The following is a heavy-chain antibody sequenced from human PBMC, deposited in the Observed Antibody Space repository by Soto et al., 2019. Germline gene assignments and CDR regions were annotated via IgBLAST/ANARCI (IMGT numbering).Heavy chain of an antibody. V-gene: IGHV1-3*01. J-gene: IGHJ4*02. CDR1: GYTFTSYA. Sequence: ASVKVSCKASGYTFTSYAMHWVRQAPGQRLEWMGWINAGNGNTKYSQKFQGRVTITRDTSASTAYMELSSLRSEDTAVYYCAREVIKIFGVVISFDYWGQGTLVTVSS. CDR2: INAGNGNT. D-gene: IGHD3-3*01. CDR3: AREVIKIFGVVISFDY.